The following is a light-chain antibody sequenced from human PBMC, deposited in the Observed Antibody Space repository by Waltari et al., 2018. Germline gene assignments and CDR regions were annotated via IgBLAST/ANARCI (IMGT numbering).Light chain of an antibody. CDR2: LNSDGSH. J-gene: IGLJ3*02. Sequence: QLALTQSPSASASLGASVKLTCTLDSGHLTHFVALPQQPPERGPRYLMKLNSDGSHSKGDEIPDRFSGSSSGAERYLTISSVQSDDEADYYCQTGGHGTWVFGGGTKLTVL. CDR3: QTGGHGTWV. CDR1: SGHLTHF. V-gene: IGLV4-69*01.